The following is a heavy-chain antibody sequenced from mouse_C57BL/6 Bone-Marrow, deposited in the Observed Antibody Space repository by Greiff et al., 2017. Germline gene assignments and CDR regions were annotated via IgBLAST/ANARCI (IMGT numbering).Heavy chain of an antibody. CDR2: ISSGSSTI. CDR1: GFTFSDYG. CDR3: ARNLRRYYYAMDY. V-gene: IGHV5-17*01. J-gene: IGHJ4*01. D-gene: IGHD1-2*01. Sequence: EVKLMESGGGLVKPGGSLKLSCAASGFTFSDYGMHWVRQAPEKGLEWVAYISSGSSTIYYADTVKGRFTISRANAKNTLFLQMTSLRSEDTAMYYCARNLRRYYYAMDYWGQGTSVTVSS.